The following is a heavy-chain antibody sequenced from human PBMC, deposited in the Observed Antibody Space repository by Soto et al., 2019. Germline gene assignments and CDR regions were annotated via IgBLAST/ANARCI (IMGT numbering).Heavy chain of an antibody. CDR2: MYWDDAK. V-gene: IGHV2-5*02. J-gene: IGHJ4*02. CDR1: GFSLSASGVG. D-gene: IGHD3-16*01. CDR3: AHKGGGDRILDY. Sequence: QITLKESGPTLVKPTQTLTLTCTFSGFSLSASGVGVGWIRQHPGKALEWLAIMYWDDAKHYSPSLKSSLTYAKDTPKNQGGLTMTNLYPVDTATSDGAHKGGGDRILDYWGQGTLVTVSS.